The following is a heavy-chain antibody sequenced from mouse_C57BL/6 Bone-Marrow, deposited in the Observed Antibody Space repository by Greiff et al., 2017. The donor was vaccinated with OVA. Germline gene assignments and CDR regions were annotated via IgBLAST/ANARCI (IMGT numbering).Heavy chain of an antibody. CDR1: GFSLTSYG. CDR2: IWRGGST. J-gene: IGHJ1*03. V-gene: IGHV2-5*01. Sequence: VQGVESGPGLVQPSQSLSITCTVSGFSLTSYGVHWVRQSPGKGLEWLGVIWRGGSTDYNAAFMSRLSITKDNSKSQVFFKMNSLQADDTAIYYCAKRGFYYGSSYWYFDVWGTGTTVTVSS. D-gene: IGHD1-1*01. CDR3: AKRGFYYGSSYWYFDV.